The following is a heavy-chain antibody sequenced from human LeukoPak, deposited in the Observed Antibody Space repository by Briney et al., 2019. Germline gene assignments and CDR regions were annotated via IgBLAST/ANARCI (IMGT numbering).Heavy chain of an antibody. Sequence: PGGSLRLSCAASGFTFSSYWMHWVRQAPGKGLVWVSRINTDGSITDYADSVKGRFTISRDNAKNSLYLQMSNLRAEDTAVYFCARGGGLDVWGQGATVTVSS. CDR3: ARGGGLDV. CDR1: GFTFSSYW. D-gene: IGHD3-16*01. V-gene: IGHV3-74*01. CDR2: INTDGSIT. J-gene: IGHJ6*02.